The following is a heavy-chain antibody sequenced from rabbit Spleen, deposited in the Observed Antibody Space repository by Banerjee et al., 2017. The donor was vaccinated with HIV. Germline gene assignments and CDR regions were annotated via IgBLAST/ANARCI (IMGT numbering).Heavy chain of an antibody. D-gene: IGHD4-2*01. V-gene: IGHV1S45*01. CDR3: ARDLDGGNGGYFDL. Sequence: QEQLVESGGGLVQPGASLTLTCTASGFSFSSSYDMCWVRQAPGKGLEWIGCIVISSGSTYYATWAKGRFTVSKTSSTTVTLQMTSLTAADSATYFCARDLDGGNGGYFDLWGPGTLVTVS. CDR2: IVISSGST. J-gene: IGHJ4*01. CDR1: GFSFSSSYD.